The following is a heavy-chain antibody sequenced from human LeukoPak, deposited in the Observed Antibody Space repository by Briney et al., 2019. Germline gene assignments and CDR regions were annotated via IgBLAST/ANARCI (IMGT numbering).Heavy chain of an antibody. V-gene: IGHV4-39*07. Sequence: PSETLSLTCTVSGDSISSSNYYWGWSRQPPGKGLEWIASICYSGSTNYNPSLKSRVTISVDTSKNQFSLKLSSVTAADTAVYYCARGGTTVTTNYFDYWGQGTLVTVSS. CDR1: GDSISSSNYY. D-gene: IGHD4-17*01. CDR2: ICYSGST. CDR3: ARGGTTVTTNYFDY. J-gene: IGHJ4*02.